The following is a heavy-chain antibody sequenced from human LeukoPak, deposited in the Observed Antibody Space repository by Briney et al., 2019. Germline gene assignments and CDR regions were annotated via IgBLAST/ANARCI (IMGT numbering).Heavy chain of an antibody. Sequence: SETLSLTCTVSGGSISSYYWSWIRQPPGKGLEWIGYIYYSGSTNYNPSLKSRVTISVDTSKNQFSLKLSSVTAADTAVYYCARGGVVVPAVIPPYYFDYWGQGTLVTVSS. D-gene: IGHD2-2*01. J-gene: IGHJ4*02. V-gene: IGHV4-59*01. CDR2: IYYSGST. CDR3: ARGGVVVPAVIPPYYFDY. CDR1: GGSISSYY.